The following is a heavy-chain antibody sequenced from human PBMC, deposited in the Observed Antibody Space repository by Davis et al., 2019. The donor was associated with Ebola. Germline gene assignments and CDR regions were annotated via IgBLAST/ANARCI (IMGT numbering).Heavy chain of an antibody. D-gene: IGHD4-17*01. CDR1: GYTFTSYY. Sequence: AASVKVSCKASGYTFTSYYMHWVRQAPGQGLEWMVWINPHNGNTNYAQNVQGRVTMTTDTSTSTAYMEVGSLKSDDTAVYYCARDLTTVTYNWFDPWGQGTLVTVSS. CDR3: ARDLTTVTYNWFDP. V-gene: IGHV1-18*04. J-gene: IGHJ5*02. CDR2: INPHNGNT.